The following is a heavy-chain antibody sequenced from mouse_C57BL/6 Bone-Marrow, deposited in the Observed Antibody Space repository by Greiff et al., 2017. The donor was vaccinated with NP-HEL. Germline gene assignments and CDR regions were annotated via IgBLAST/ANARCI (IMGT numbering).Heavy chain of an antibody. V-gene: IGHV1-64*01. CDR3: ARPQISSTPYWYFDV. J-gene: IGHJ1*03. CDR2: IHPNSGST. Sequence: QVQLQQPGAELVKPGASVKLSCKASGYTFTSYWMHWVKQRPGQGLEWIGMIHPNSGSTNYNEKFKSKATLTVDKSSSTAYMQLSSLTSEDSAVYYCARPQISSTPYWYFDVWGTGTTVTVSS. D-gene: IGHD2-1*01. CDR1: GYTFTSYW.